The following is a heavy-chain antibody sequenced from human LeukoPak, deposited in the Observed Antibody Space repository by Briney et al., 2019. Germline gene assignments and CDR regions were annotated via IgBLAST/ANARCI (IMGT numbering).Heavy chain of an antibody. CDR1: GFTFSGYS. V-gene: IGHV3-48*01. J-gene: IGHJ4*02. Sequence: GGSLRLSCAASGFTFSGYSMNWVRQAPGKGLQWISYISSSSSAAFFYADSVKGRFTISRDNAKNSLYLQMNSLRPEDTAVYYCARDGWVQNHQTSFDWWGQGTLVTVSS. CDR3: ARDGWVQNHQTSFDW. D-gene: IGHD1-26*01. CDR2: ISSSSSAAF.